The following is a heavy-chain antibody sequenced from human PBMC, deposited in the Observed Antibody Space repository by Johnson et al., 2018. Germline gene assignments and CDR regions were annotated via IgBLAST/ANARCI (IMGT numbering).Heavy chain of an antibody. J-gene: IGHJ6*02. CDR3: TRVGFGWSSFYSHSGMDV. V-gene: IGHV3-49*05. CDR1: GFTFGDYA. Sequence: VQLVESGGGLVKPGRSLRLSCTASGFTFGDYAMSWFRPAPGKGLEWVGFIRSKAYGGTAEYAASVKGRLTISRDDSKSIAYLQMKSLKTEDTAVFYCTRVGFGWSSFYSHSGMDVWGHGTTVTVSS. CDR2: IRSKAYGGTA. D-gene: IGHD3-3*01.